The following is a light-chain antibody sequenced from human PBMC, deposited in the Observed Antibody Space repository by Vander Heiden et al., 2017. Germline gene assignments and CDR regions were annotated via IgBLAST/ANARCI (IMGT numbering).Light chain of an antibody. CDR3: SSYTSSSTPFWV. V-gene: IGLV2-14*01. J-gene: IGLJ3*02. CDR1: SSDVGGYNY. Sequence: QSALTQPASVSGSPGQSIPISCTGTSSDVGGYNYVSWYHQHPGKAPKLMIYDVSNRPSGVSNRFSGSKSGNTASLTISGLQAEDEADYYCSSYTSSSTPFWVFGGGTKLTVL. CDR2: DVS.